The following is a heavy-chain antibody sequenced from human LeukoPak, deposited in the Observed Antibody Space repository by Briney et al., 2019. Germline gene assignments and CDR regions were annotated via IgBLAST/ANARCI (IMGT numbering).Heavy chain of an antibody. CDR2: SSYSGNI. V-gene: IGHV4-39*01. Sequence: SETLSLTCTVSGDSISSSSSYWGWIRQPPGKGLEWIGSSSYSGNIYYNPSLKSRVSTSVDTSKNQFSLKLSSVTAADTAVYYCGRMISANFYFYYGMDVWGQGTTVTVSS. CDR3: GRMISANFYFYYGMDV. D-gene: IGHD4/OR15-4a*01. J-gene: IGHJ6*02. CDR1: GDSISSSSSY.